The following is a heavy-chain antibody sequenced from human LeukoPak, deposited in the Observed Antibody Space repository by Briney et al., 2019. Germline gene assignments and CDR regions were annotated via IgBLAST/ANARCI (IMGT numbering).Heavy chain of an antibody. J-gene: IGHJ4*02. CDR2: IRYDGSNK. D-gene: IGHD6-6*01. CDR1: GFTFSSYG. Sequence: GGSLRLSCAASGFTFSSYGMHWVRQAPGKGLEWVAFIRYDGSNKYYTDSVKGRFTISRDNSKNTLYLQMNSLRAEDTAVYYCAKDFFASTAARPHYWGQGTLVTVSS. CDR3: AKDFFASTAARPHY. V-gene: IGHV3-30*02.